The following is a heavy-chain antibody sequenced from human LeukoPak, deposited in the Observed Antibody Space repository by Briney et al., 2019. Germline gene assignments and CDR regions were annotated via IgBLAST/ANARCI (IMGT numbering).Heavy chain of an antibody. Sequence: GGSLRLSCAASGFTFSSYWMSWVRQAPGKGLEWVANIKQDGSEKYYVDSVKGRFTISRDNAKNSLYLQMNSLRAEDTAVYYCAKDLYGDYDEGNYYYYYGMDVWGQGTTVTVSS. CDR1: GFTFSSYW. D-gene: IGHD4-17*01. CDR2: IKQDGSEK. CDR3: AKDLYGDYDEGNYYYYYGMDV. V-gene: IGHV3-7*01. J-gene: IGHJ6*02.